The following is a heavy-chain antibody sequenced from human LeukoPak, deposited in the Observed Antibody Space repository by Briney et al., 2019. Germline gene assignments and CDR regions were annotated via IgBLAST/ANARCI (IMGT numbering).Heavy chain of an antibody. CDR1: GFTFSNAW. Sequence: PGGSLRLSCAASGFTFSNAWVSWVRQAPGKGLEWAGRIKSKTDGGTTDYAAPVKGRFTISRDDSKNTLYLQMNSLKTEDTAVYYCTTLPYWGQGTLVTVSS. J-gene: IGHJ4*02. CDR2: IKSKTDGGTT. V-gene: IGHV3-15*01. CDR3: TTLPY.